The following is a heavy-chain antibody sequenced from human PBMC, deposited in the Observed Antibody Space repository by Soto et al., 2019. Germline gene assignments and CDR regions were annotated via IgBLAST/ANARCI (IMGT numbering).Heavy chain of an antibody. CDR3: ARSGDHYDRSGQDY. CDR2: ISSSSSYT. Sequence: QVQLVESGGGLVKPGGSLRLSCAASGFTFSAYYMSWIRQAPGKGLEWVSYISSSSSYTNYADSVKGRFTISRDNAKNSLYLQMNSLRAEDTAVYYCARSGDHYDRSGQDYWGQGTLVTVSS. J-gene: IGHJ4*02. D-gene: IGHD3-22*01. V-gene: IGHV3-11*05. CDR1: GFTFSAYY.